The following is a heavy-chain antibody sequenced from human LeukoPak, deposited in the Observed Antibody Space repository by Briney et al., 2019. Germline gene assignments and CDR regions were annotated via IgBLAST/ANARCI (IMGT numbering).Heavy chain of an antibody. J-gene: IGHJ4*02. V-gene: IGHV5-51*01. CDR3: ARYCSGGSCLFFDFDY. CDR2: ICPGDSDT. D-gene: IGHD2-15*01. CDR1: GYSFTSYW. Sequence: GESLKISCKGSGYSFTSYWIGWVRQMPGKGLEWMGIICPGDSDTRYSPSFQGQVTISADKSISTAYLQWSSLKASDTAMYYCARYCSGGSCLFFDFDYWGQGTLVTVSS.